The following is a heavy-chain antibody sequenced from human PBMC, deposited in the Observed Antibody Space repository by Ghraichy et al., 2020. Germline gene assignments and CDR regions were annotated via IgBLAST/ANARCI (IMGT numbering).Heavy chain of an antibody. CDR2: IRSKAYGGTT. J-gene: IGHJ4*02. CDR3: TSLIRDGYNFGLGY. D-gene: IGHD5-24*01. CDR1: GFTFGDYA. Sequence: GGSLRLSCTASGFTFGDYAMSWFRQAPGKGLEWVGFIRSKAYGGTTEYAASVKGRFTISRDDSKSIAYLQMNSLKTEDTAVYYCTSLIRDGYNFGLGYWGQGTLVTVSS. V-gene: IGHV3-49*03.